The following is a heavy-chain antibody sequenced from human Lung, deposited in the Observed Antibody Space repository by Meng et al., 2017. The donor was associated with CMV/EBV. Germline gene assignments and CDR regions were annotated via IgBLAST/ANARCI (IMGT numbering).Heavy chain of an antibody. CDR2: INPSAGGT. V-gene: IGHV1-46*01. CDR1: GYPFTIYY. D-gene: IGHD6-13*01. CDR3: ARDRGYANSWYEADY. Sequence: SVKVSXKASGYPFTIYYMHWVRQAPGQGLEWMGIINPSAGGTSYAQKFRGRLTMTRDTSTSTVYMELSSLRSEDTAVYYCARDRGYANSWYEADYWGQGTLVTVSS. J-gene: IGHJ4*02.